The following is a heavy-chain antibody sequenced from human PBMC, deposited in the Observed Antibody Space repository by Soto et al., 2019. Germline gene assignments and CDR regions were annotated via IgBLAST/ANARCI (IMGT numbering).Heavy chain of an antibody. J-gene: IGHJ4*02. D-gene: IGHD2-15*01. Sequence: QVRLVESGGCVVQPGGSLRLSCATSGFRLSSYAMHWVRQAPGKGLEWVALMSYDESKKYYADSVKGRFTISRDTSKNTLVLEMNNLRVEDTAVYYCAKDRRDGDFMHILVVDFWGQGALVTVSS. V-gene: IGHV3-30*18. CDR3: AKDRRDGDFMHILVVDF. CDR2: MSYDESKK. CDR1: GFRLSSYA.